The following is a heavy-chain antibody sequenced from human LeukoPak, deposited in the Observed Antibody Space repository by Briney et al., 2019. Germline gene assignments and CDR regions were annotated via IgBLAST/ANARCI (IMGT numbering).Heavy chain of an antibody. V-gene: IGHV3-23*01. J-gene: IGHJ6*03. CDR2: ISGGGGST. CDR1: GFTFSSYA. Sequence: RPGGSLRLSCAASGFTFSSYAMSWVRQAPGKGLEWVSTISGGGGSTYYADSVMGRFTISRDSSKNTLSLQMNSLRAEDTAVYYCAKASRSWYDPYDYYMGVWGKGTTVTVSS. D-gene: IGHD6-13*01. CDR3: AKASRSWYDPYDYYMGV.